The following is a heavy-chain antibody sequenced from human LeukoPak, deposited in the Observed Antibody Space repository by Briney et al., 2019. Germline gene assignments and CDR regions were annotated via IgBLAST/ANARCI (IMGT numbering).Heavy chain of an antibody. J-gene: IGHJ4*02. CDR3: ARGDSFDY. Sequence: PSETLSLSCTVSGGSISSYYWSWIRQPPGKGLEWIGYIYYSGSTNYNPSLKSRVTISVDTSKNQLYLKLSSVPAADTAVYYCARGDSFDYWGQGTLVTVSS. CDR2: IYYSGST. V-gene: IGHV4-59*01. CDR1: GGSISSYY.